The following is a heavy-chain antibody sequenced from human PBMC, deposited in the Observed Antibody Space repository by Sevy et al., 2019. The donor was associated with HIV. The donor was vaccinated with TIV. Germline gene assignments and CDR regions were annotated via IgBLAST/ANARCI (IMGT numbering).Heavy chain of an antibody. Sequence: GGSLRLSCAASGFTFSSYSMNWVRQAPGKGLEWVSSISSSSYIYYADSVKGRFTISRDNAKNSLYLQMNSLRAEDTTVYYSARDKAAAGDAFDIWGQGTMATVSS. D-gene: IGHD6-13*01. CDR3: ARDKAAAGDAFDI. CDR2: ISSSSYI. CDR1: GFTFSSYS. V-gene: IGHV3-21*01. J-gene: IGHJ3*02.